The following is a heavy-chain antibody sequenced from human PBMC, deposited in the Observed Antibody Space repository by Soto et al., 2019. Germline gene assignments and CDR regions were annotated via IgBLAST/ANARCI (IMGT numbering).Heavy chain of an antibody. V-gene: IGHV3-30*18. CDR3: GKQSSSSSSHGNDL. Sequence: GGSLRLSCAASGFTFSDYGMHWVRQTPGKGLEWVAVISYDGSNKDYADSVKGRFTISRDNSKNTLYLQMNSLRAEDTAVYYWGKQSSSSSSHGNDLWGQGTLVTVSS. CDR1: GFTFSDYG. J-gene: IGHJ5*02. D-gene: IGHD6-6*01. CDR2: ISYDGSNK.